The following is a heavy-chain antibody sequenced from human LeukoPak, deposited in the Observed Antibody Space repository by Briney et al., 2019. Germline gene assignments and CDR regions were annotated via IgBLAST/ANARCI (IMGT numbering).Heavy chain of an antibody. J-gene: IGHJ5*02. Sequence: GASVKVSCKXSGYTFTSYGISWVRQAPGQGLEWMGWISAYNGNTNYSQKLQGRVTMTTDTSTSTAYMELRSLRSDDTAVYYCARVRLSPSGYFNWFDPWGQGTLVTVSS. V-gene: IGHV1-18*01. CDR1: GYTFTSYG. CDR3: ARVRLSPSGYFNWFDP. D-gene: IGHD5-12*01. CDR2: ISAYNGNT.